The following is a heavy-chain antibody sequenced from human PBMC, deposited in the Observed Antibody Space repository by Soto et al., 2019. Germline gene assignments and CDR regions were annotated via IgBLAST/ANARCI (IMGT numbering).Heavy chain of an antibody. J-gene: IGHJ4*02. D-gene: IGHD3-10*01. CDR2: IYWDDDK. CDR1: GFSLSTSGVG. Sequence: QITLKESGPKLVKPTQTLTLTCTFSGFSLSTSGVGVGWIRQPPGKALEWLALIYWDDDKRYRPSLKSRLTITKDTSKNQVVLTIANIDPVDTATYYCAHILGYYGSVTIYFDYWGQGTLVTVSS. CDR3: AHILGYYGSVTIYFDY. V-gene: IGHV2-5*02.